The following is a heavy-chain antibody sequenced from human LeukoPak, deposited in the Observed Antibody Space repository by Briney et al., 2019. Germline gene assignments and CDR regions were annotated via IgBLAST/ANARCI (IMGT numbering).Heavy chain of an antibody. V-gene: IGHV4-4*07. CDR3: ARESQKYSSGWYIVREDSHNDAFDI. CDR1: GGSISSYY. Sequence: PSETLSLTCTVSGGSISSYYWSWIRQPAGKGLEWTGRIYTGGSTNYNPSLKSRVTMSVDTSKNQFSLKLSSVTAADTAVYYCARESQKYSSGWYIVREDSHNDAFDIWGQGTMVTVSS. CDR2: IYTGGST. J-gene: IGHJ3*02. D-gene: IGHD6-19*01.